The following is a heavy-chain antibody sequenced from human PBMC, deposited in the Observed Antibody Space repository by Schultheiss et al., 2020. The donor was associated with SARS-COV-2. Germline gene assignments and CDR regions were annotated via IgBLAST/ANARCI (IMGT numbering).Heavy chain of an antibody. CDR1: GGTFSSYA. D-gene: IGHD3-10*01. CDR3: ARGNPGELLYFGGWFDP. CDR2: IIPIFGTA. V-gene: IGHV1-69*13. Sequence: SVKVSCKASGGTFSSYAISWVRQAPGQGLEWMGGIIPIFGTANYAQKFQGRVTITADESTSTAYMELSSLRSEDTAVYYCARGNPGELLYFGGWFDPWGQGTLVTVSS. J-gene: IGHJ5*02.